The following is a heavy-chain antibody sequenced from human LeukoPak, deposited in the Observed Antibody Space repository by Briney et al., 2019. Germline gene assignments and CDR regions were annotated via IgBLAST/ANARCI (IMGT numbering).Heavy chain of an antibody. Sequence: PGGSLRLSCAASGFTYSSYAMHWVRQAPGKGLEWVAVISYDGSNKYYADSVKGRFTISRDNSKNTLYLQMNSLRAEDTAVYYCARDRGTTVTTDDAFDIWGQGTMVTVSS. D-gene: IGHD4-17*01. V-gene: IGHV3-30*04. CDR3: ARDRGTTVTTDDAFDI. CDR1: GFTYSSYA. CDR2: ISYDGSNK. J-gene: IGHJ3*02.